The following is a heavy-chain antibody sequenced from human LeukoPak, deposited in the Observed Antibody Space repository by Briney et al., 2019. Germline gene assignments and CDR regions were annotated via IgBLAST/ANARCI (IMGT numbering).Heavy chain of an antibody. J-gene: IGHJ4*02. Sequence: GGSLRLSCVASGFTFNSYAMSWVRQAPGEGLEWVSGISGSGDSTYYADSVKGRFTISRDNSKNTLYLQMNSLRAEDTAVYYCAKGGRWLQSYYFDSWGQGTLVTVSS. CDR3: AKGGRWLQSYYFDS. D-gene: IGHD5-24*01. CDR1: GFTFNSYA. CDR2: ISGSGDST. V-gene: IGHV3-23*01.